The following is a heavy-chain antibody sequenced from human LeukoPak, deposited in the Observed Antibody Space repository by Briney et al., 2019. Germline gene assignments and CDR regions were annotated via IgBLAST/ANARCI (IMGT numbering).Heavy chain of an antibody. J-gene: IGHJ5*02. Sequence: GGSLRLSCVASGFTLKTYGMHWVRQVPGKGLEWVAVIWYDGGNIYYADSVKGRFIISRDTSKNTLYLQINSLRVEDTAVYYCIVFGDSNHWGQGTLVTVSS. D-gene: IGHD4-17*01. CDR2: IWYDGGNI. CDR1: GFTLKTYG. V-gene: IGHV3-33*01. CDR3: IVFGDSNH.